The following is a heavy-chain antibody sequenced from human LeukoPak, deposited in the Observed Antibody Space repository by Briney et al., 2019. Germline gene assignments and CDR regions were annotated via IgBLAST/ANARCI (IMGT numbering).Heavy chain of an antibody. J-gene: IGHJ5*02. CDR3: GLLRYFDWLSPGVGGFDP. CDR1: GGSISSSSYY. CDR2: IYYSGST. D-gene: IGHD3-9*01. V-gene: IGHV4-39*07. Sequence: PSETLSLTCTVSGGSISSSSYYWGLIRQPPGKGLEWIGSIYYSGSTYYNPSLKSRVTISVDTSKNQFSLKLSSVTAADTAVYYCGLLRYFDWLSPGVGGFDPWGQGTLVTVSS.